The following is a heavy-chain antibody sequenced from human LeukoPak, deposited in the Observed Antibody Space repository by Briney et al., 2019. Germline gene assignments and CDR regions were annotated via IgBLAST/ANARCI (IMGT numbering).Heavy chain of an antibody. J-gene: IGHJ4*02. V-gene: IGHV3-74*01. CDR2: INSGGSIT. CDR3: ASGYCPNGVCSHNMGY. Sequence: GGSLRLSCAASGFTFSSHWMHWVRQGPGKGLVWVSRINSGGSITNYADSVKGRLTISRDNANNTLYLEINSLTAEDTAVYFCASGYCPNGVCSHNMGYWRQGTLVTVCS. CDR1: GFTFSSHW. D-gene: IGHD2-8*01.